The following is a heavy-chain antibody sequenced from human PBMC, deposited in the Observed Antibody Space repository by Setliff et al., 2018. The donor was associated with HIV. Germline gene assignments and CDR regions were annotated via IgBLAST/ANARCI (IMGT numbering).Heavy chain of an antibody. CDR2: IHRSGNT. J-gene: IGHJ6*02. CDR1: GYSISSGYY. V-gene: IGHV4-38-2*01. Sequence: PSETLSLTCPVSGYSISSGYYWGWIRQPPGRGLEWIGAIHRSGNTYYNPSLKSRVTISVDTSKNLFSLKVNSVTAADTAVYYCARHDITLVRGLVWGQGTTVTVSS. CDR3: ARHDITLVRGLV. D-gene: IGHD3-10*01.